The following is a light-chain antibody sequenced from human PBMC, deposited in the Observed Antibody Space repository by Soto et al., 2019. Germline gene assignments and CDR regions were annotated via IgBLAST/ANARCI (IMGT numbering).Light chain of an antibody. J-gene: IGKJ2*01. V-gene: IGKV1-39*01. CDR2: AAS. Sequence: DIQMTQSPSSLSASVGDRVTITCRASQSISSYLNWYQQKPGKAPKLLIYAASKLQSGVPSRFSGSGSGTYFTLTISSLHPEDFATYFCQQSYSTPYTFGQGTKLEIK. CDR1: QSISSY. CDR3: QQSYSTPYT.